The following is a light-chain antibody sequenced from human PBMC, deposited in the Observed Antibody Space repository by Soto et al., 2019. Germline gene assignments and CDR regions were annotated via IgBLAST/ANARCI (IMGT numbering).Light chain of an antibody. CDR2: DAS. Sequence: EILLTQSPATLSLSPGERATLSCRASQSVRSSLAWYQQKPGQAPRLLIYDASNRATGIPGRFSGSGSGTDFTLTISNLEPEDFAVYYCQQRSSWPWTFDQGAKVEIK. CDR3: QQRSSWPWT. J-gene: IGKJ1*01. V-gene: IGKV3-11*01. CDR1: QSVRSS.